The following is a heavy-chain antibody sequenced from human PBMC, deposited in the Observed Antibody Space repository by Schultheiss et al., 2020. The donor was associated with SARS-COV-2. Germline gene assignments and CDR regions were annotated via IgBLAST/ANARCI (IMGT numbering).Heavy chain of an antibody. Sequence: SETLSLTCAVYGGSFSGYYWNWIRQPPGKGLEWIGEINHSGGTNYNPSLKSRVTISVDTTKNQFSLKLSSVTAADTAVYYCARAEWGCSGDNCYSGNYFDSWGQGTLVTVSS. J-gene: IGHJ4*02. CDR2: INHSGGT. D-gene: IGHD2-15*01. CDR1: GGSFSGYY. V-gene: IGHV4-34*01. CDR3: ARAEWGCSGDNCYSGNYFDS.